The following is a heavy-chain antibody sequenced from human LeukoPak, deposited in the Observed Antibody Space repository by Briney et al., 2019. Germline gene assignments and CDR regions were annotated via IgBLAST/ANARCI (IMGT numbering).Heavy chain of an antibody. D-gene: IGHD3-10*01. CDR2: FDREDGET. Sequence: GASVKVSCKVSGYTLTELSMHWVRQAPGKGLEWMGGFDREDGETIYAQKFQGRVTITRDTSASTAYMELSSLRSEDTAVYYCARESITMVRGVIRSNNWFDPWGQGTLVTVSS. J-gene: IGHJ5*02. CDR3: ARESITMVRGVIRSNNWFDP. V-gene: IGHV1-24*01. CDR1: GYTLTELS.